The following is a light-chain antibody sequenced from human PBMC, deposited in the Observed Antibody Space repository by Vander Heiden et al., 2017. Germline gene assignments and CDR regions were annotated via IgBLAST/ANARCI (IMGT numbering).Light chain of an antibody. CDR1: SSNIGGDT. Sequence: SVLTQPPSASGTPGQSVTIPCSGTSSNIGGDTGRWYPPPPGTAPKPLIYSNHPPPPAIPDRFSGSKSCTSAYPGIRGVQSDEEAPYYCGTWNDTLNGPMFGGGTSLTVL. J-gene: IGLJ3*02. CDR2: SNH. CDR3: GTWNDTLNGPM. V-gene: IGLV1-44*01.